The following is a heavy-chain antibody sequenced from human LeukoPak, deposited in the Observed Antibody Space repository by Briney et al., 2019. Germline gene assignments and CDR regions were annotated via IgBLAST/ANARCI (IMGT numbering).Heavy chain of an antibody. CDR1: GFPLSSYS. D-gene: IGHD1-1*01. CDR2: ISASGSNI. J-gene: IGHJ4*02. V-gene: IGHV3-48*01. Sequence: GGSLRLSCTVSGFPLSSYSMNWFRQAPGKGLEWVAYISASGSNIYYVDSVMGRFTVSRDNPKSSLFLQMSSPRAEDTAVYYCARVKGTYFDYWGQGALVTVSS. CDR3: ARVKGTYFDY.